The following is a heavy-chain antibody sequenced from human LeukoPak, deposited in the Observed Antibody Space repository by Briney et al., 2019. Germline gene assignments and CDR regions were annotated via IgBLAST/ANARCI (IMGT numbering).Heavy chain of an antibody. CDR3: AREYYYDSSGYPTPLFDY. J-gene: IGHJ4*02. Sequence: SETLSLTCTVSGGSISSYYWSWIRQPPGKGLEWIGYLYYIGSTNYNPSLKSRVTISVKTSKNQLSLKLRSVTAADTAVYYCAREYYYDSSGYPTPLFDYWGQGTLVTVSS. V-gene: IGHV4-59*01. CDR2: LYYIGST. CDR1: GGSISSYY. D-gene: IGHD3-22*01.